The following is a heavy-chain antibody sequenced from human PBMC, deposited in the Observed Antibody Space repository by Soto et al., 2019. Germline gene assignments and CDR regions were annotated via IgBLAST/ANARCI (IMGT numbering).Heavy chain of an antibody. CDR3: AADPGYYYGSGSYRRAFDI. CDR1: GFTFTSSA. D-gene: IGHD3-10*01. J-gene: IGHJ3*02. CDR2: IVVGSGNT. V-gene: IGHV1-58*02. Sequence: SVKVSCKASGFTFTSSAMQWVRQARGQRLEWIGWIVVGSGNTNYAQKFQERVTITRDMSTSTAYMELSSLRSEDTAVYYCAADPGYYYGSGSYRRAFDIWGQGTMVTVSS.